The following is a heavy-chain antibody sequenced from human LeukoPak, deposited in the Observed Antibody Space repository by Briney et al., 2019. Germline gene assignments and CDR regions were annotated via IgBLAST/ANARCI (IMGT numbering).Heavy chain of an antibody. Sequence: GGSLRLSCAPSGVTFSSYGMHWVRQAPGKGLEWVAVIWYDGSNKYYADSVKGRFTISRDNSKNTLYLQMNRLRGEDTAVYYCARGCYYAIDFWGPGTTVTVSS. CDR3: ARGCYYAIDF. CDR2: IWYDGSNK. J-gene: IGHJ6*02. V-gene: IGHV3-33*01. CDR1: GVTFSSYG.